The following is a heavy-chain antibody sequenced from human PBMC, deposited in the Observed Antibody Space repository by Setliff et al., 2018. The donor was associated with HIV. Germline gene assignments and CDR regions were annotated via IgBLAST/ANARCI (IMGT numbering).Heavy chain of an antibody. CDR3: ASGMRWDTAMGDAFDI. J-gene: IGHJ3*02. D-gene: IGHD5-18*01. Sequence: ASVKFSCKASGYSFTMYYMNWVRQAPGQGLEWMGIINPSGGSSTYAQKFQGRVAMTRDTSTSTAYMELRSLKSDDTAIYFCASGMRWDTAMGDAFDIWGQGTMVTVSS. CDR1: GYSFTMYY. V-gene: IGHV1-46*01. CDR2: INPSGGSS.